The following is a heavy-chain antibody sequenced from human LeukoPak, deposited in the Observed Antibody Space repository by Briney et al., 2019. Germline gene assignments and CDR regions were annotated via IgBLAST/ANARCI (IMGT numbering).Heavy chain of an antibody. CDR3: AGLYSSSLVVGYFQH. V-gene: IGHV5-51*01. CDR2: IYPGDSDT. CDR1: GYSVTTHC. Sequence: GASLKISCKGSGYSVTTHCIGWVRHLTAKAMEWMVIIYPGDSDTRYSPSFQGQVTISADKSISTAYLQWSSLKASDTAMYYCAGLYSSSLVVGYFQHWGQGTLVTVSS. D-gene: IGHD6-13*01. J-gene: IGHJ1*01.